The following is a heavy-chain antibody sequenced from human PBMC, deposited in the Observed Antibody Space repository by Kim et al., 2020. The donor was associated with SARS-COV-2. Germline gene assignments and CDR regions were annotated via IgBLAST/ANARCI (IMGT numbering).Heavy chain of an antibody. V-gene: IGHV3-48*03. CDR3: ASAYCGGDCYSNWFDP. Sequence: GGSLRLSCAASGFTFSSYEMNWVRQAPGKGLEWVSYISSSGSTIYYADSVKGRFTISRDNAKNSLYLQMNSLRAEDTAVYYCASAYCGGDCYSNWFDPWGQGTLVTVSS. CDR2: ISSSGSTI. J-gene: IGHJ5*02. D-gene: IGHD2-21*02. CDR1: GFTFSSYE.